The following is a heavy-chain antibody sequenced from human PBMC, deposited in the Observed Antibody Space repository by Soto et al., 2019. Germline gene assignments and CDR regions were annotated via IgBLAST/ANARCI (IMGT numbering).Heavy chain of an antibody. D-gene: IGHD3-10*02. Sequence: QVQLVQSGAEVKKPGSSVKVSCTASGGTFSDYAFSWVRHAPGQGLAWMGGIIPRFSSSSFAQKFQGRLTMTADDSTSTAYLSLSSLGSADTAMYYCAKDIGFQQHLFVFDLWGPGTLVTVSS. V-gene: IGHV1-69*01. CDR2: IIPRFSSS. CDR1: GGTFSDYA. J-gene: IGHJ4*02. CDR3: AKDIGFQQHLFVFDL.